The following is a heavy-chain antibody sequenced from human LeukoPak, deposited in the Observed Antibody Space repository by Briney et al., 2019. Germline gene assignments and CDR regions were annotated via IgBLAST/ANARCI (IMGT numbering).Heavy chain of an antibody. V-gene: IGHV3-21*01. CDR1: GFTFSSYS. D-gene: IGHD4-17*01. Sequence: PGGSLRLSCAASGFTFSSYSMNWVRQAPGKGLEWVSSISSSSSYIYYADSVKGRFTISRDNAKNSLYLQMNSLRAKDTAVYYCATMTTVTTNNWFDPWGQGTLVTVSS. CDR2: ISSSSSYI. J-gene: IGHJ5*02. CDR3: ATMTTVTTNNWFDP.